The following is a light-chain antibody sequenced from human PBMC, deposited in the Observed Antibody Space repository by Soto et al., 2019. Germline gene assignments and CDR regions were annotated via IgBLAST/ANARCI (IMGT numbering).Light chain of an antibody. J-gene: IGKJ1*01. Sequence: EIVLTQSPGTLSLSPGERATLSCRASQTVTKNYLAWYQQKPGQAPRLLIYDAFNRATGIPDRFSGSGAGTDFTLTISSLEPEDFAVYYCQQCAHSPLTFGQGTKVDFK. V-gene: IGKV3-20*01. CDR2: DAF. CDR3: QQCAHSPLT. CDR1: QTVTKNY.